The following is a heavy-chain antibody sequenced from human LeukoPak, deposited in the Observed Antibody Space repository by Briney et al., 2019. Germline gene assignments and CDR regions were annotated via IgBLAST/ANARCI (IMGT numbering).Heavy chain of an antibody. J-gene: IGHJ6*03. CDR3: VRDPSYGSSWYYYMDV. D-gene: IGHD6-13*01. CDR1: EFTFVRYA. V-gene: IGHV3-48*04. CDR2: ISSSSFKI. Sequence: GGSLRLSCAASEFTFVRYAMNWVRQAPGKGLEGVSYISSSSFKIGYADSMKGRFTISRDNSKNSLYLQMDSLRVEDTAVYYCVRDPSYGSSWYYYMDVWGKGTTVTVSS.